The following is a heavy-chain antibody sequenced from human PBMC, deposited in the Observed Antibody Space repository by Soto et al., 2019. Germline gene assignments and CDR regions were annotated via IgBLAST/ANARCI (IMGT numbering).Heavy chain of an antibody. Sequence: ASVKVSCKASGYTFTSYGISWVRQAPGRGLEWMGWISAYNGNTNYAQKLQGRVTMTTDTSTSTAYMELRSLRSDDTAVYYCATSSGRDYYGSGSYYKIPDYWGQGTLVTVSS. CDR3: ATSSGRDYYGSGSYYKIPDY. V-gene: IGHV1-18*01. J-gene: IGHJ4*02. CDR1: GYTFTSYG. D-gene: IGHD3-10*01. CDR2: ISAYNGNT.